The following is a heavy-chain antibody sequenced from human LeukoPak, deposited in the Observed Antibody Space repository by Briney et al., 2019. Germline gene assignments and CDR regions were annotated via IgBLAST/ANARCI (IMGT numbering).Heavy chain of an antibody. D-gene: IGHD6-13*01. Sequence: GGSLRLSCAASGFTFSSYSMNWVRQAPGKGLEWVSSISSSSSYIYYADSVKGRFTISRDNAKNSLYLQMNSLRAEDRAVYYCARAAGQLDDYWGQGTLVTVSS. V-gene: IGHV3-21*01. CDR1: GFTFSSYS. CDR2: ISSSSSYI. CDR3: ARAAGQLDDY. J-gene: IGHJ4*02.